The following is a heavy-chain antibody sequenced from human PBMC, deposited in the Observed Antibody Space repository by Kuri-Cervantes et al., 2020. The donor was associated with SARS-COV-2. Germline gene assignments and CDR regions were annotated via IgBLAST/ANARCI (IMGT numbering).Heavy chain of an antibody. CDR1: GASPSSIY. D-gene: IGHD3-10*01. J-gene: IGHJ6*03. CDR3: ARWRNGVERPSRGLSDSYYYIDV. V-gene: IGHV4-59*01. CDR2: IYSSGST. Sequence: CPVYGASPSSIYWSWIRQPPGKGLGWNGYIYSSGSTNYNPSLKARVTISVDTSKNQFSRKLSSVTAADTAGYSCARWRNGVERPSRGLSDSYYYIDVWGKGITVTVSS.